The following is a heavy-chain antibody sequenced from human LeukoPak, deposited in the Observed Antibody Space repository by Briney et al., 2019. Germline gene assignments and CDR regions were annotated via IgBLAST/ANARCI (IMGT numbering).Heavy chain of an antibody. V-gene: IGHV3-30*03. D-gene: IGHD3-9*01. J-gene: IGHJ6*02. Sequence: GGSLRLSCAASGFTFSSYGMHWVRQAPGKGLEWVAVISYDGSNKYYADSVKGRFIISRQDSKNTIYLQMNSLRAGDTAVYYCARCLTPSWNYYGIGVWGQGTPVTVSS. CDR2: ISYDGSNK. CDR1: GFTFSSYG. CDR3: ARCLTPSWNYYGIGV.